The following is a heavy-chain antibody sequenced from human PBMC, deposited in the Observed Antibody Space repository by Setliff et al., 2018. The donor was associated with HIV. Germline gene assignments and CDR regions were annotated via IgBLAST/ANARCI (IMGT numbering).Heavy chain of an antibody. CDR1: GDSISNPNYY. CDR3: ARGYCSGGSCYSDAFDI. Sequence: PSETLSLTCSVSGDSISNPNYYWGWIRQPPGKGLEWIGSIYFSESPYYNPSLSSRVTISVDTSTNQFSLRLSSVTAADTAVYYCARGYCSGGSCYSDAFDIWGQGTMVTVSS. J-gene: IGHJ3*02. V-gene: IGHV4-39*01. D-gene: IGHD2-15*01. CDR2: IYFSESP.